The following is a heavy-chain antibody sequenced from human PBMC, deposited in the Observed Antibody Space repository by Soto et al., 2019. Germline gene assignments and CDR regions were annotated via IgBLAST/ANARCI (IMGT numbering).Heavy chain of an antibody. CDR2: IYPGDSDT. CDR1: GYSFTSYW. Sequence: PGESLKISCKGSGYSFTSYWIGWVRQMPGKGLEWMGIIYPGDSDTRYSPSFQGQVTISADKSISTAYLQWSSLKASDTAMYYCARCRRVVVVAVSAFDIWGQGTMVTVSS. D-gene: IGHD2-15*01. V-gene: IGHV5-51*01. CDR3: ARCRRVVVVAVSAFDI. J-gene: IGHJ3*02.